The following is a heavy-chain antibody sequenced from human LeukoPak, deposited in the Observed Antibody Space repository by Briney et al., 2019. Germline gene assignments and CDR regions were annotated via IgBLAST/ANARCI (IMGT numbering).Heavy chain of an antibody. CDR2: INHSGST. V-gene: IGHV4-34*01. Sequence: SETLSLTCAVYGGSFSGYYWSWIRQPPGKGLEWIGEINHSGSTNYNPSLKSRVTISVDRSKNQFSLKLSSVTAADTAMYYCATCRDEFGDYGFTSWGQGTLVTVSS. CDR1: GGSFSGYY. J-gene: IGHJ5*02. D-gene: IGHD4-17*01. CDR3: ATCRDEFGDYGFTS.